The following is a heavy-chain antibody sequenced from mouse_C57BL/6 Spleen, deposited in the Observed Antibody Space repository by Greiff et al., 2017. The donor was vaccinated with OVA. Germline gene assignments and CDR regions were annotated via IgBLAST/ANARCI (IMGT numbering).Heavy chain of an antibody. CDR2: IYPRSGNT. CDR1: GYTFTSYG. V-gene: IGHV1-81*01. CDR3: ARANYDYDRAWFAY. D-gene: IGHD2-4*01. Sequence: VKLQQSGAELARPGASVKLSCKASGYTFTSYGISWVKQRTGQGLEWIGEIYPRSGNTYYNEKFKGKATLTADKSSSTAYMELRSLTSEDSAVYFCARANYDYDRAWFAYWGQGTLVTVSA. J-gene: IGHJ3*01.